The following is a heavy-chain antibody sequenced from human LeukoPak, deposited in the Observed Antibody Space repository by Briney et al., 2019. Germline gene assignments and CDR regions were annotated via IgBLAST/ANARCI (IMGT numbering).Heavy chain of an antibody. V-gene: IGHV4-31*03. CDR1: GGSISSGGYY. CDR3: ARHGGVVRGQGSDAFDI. CDR2: IYYSGST. D-gene: IGHD3-10*01. J-gene: IGHJ3*02. Sequence: SETLSLTCTVSGGSISSGGYYWSWIRQHPGKGLEWIGYIYYSGSTYYNPSLKSRVTISLDTSKNQFSLKLTSVTAADTAVYFCARHGGVVRGQGSDAFDIWGQGTMVTVSS.